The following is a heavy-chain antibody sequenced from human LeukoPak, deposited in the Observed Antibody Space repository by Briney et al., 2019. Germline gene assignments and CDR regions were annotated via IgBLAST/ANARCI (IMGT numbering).Heavy chain of an antibody. CDR3: TRGGRGSYGIPYYFDY. J-gene: IGHJ4*02. D-gene: IGHD1-26*01. Sequence: GGSLRLSCTASGFTFGDYAMSWVRQAPGKGLEWVGFIRSKAYGGTTEYAASVKGRFTISRDDSKSIAYLQMNSLKTEDTAVYYCTRGGRGSYGIPYYFDYWGQGTLVTVSS. V-gene: IGHV3-49*04. CDR1: GFTFGDYA. CDR2: IRSKAYGGTT.